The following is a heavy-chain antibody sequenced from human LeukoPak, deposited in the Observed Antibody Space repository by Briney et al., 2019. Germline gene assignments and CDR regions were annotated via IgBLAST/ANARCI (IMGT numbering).Heavy chain of an antibody. CDR2: ISGSGDNT. J-gene: IGHJ4*02. D-gene: IGHD3-10*01. V-gene: IGHV3-23*01. CDR3: AKDLGAGGVSVFDY. Sequence: GGSLRLSCAASGFTFSSYAMSWVRQAPGKGLEWVSAISGSGDNTYYADSVKGRFTISRDNSKNTLYLQMNSLRAEDTAVYYCAKDLGAGGVSVFDYWGQGTLVTVSS. CDR1: GFTFSSYA.